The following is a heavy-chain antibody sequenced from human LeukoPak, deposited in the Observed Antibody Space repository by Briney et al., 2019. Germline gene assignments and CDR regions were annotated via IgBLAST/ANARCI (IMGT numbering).Heavy chain of an antibody. CDR1: GFTFSNYA. CDR3: ARGLLDRTNPWTEFRGFDV. D-gene: IGHD2-8*01. Sequence: GGSLRLSCEASGFTFSNYAMGWVRQAPGKGLEWVSGISATGRTPYYPDSLKGRLTISRDNSKNTMSLQMNSLRVEDTAVFYCARGLLDRTNPWTEFRGFDVWGLGTSVSVSS. J-gene: IGHJ3*01. CDR2: ISATGRTP. V-gene: IGHV3-23*01.